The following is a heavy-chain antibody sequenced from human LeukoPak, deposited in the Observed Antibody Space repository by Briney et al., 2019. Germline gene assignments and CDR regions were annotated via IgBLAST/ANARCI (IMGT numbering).Heavy chain of an antibody. V-gene: IGHV3-9*03. CDR3: AKGLGVASLIVDALDM. J-gene: IGHJ3*02. CDR2: ITWNSGSV. D-gene: IGHD3/OR15-3a*01. CDR1: GFTFHDYA. Sequence: PGGSLRLSCAASGFTFHDYAMHWVRQVPGKGLEWVSGITWNSGSVLYADSVRGRFTISRDNAKNTLYLQMNSLRPEDMAFYYCAKGLGVASLIVDALDMWGQGTMVTV.